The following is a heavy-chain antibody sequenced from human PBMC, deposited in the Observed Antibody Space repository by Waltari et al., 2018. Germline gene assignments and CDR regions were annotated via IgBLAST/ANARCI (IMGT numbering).Heavy chain of an antibody. D-gene: IGHD3-10*01. Sequence: EVQLVESGGGLVKPGGSLRLSCAASGFTFSSYSMNWVRQAPGKGLEWVSSISISSSYIYYADSVKGRFTISRDNAKNSLYLQMNSPRAEDTAVYYCARGTNVFYFDYWGQGTLVTVSS. CDR1: GFTFSSYS. J-gene: IGHJ4*02. V-gene: IGHV3-21*01. CDR2: ISISSSYI. CDR3: ARGTNVFYFDY.